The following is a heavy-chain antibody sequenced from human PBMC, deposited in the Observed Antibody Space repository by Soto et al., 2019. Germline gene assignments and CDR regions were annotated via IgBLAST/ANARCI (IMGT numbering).Heavy chain of an antibody. V-gene: IGHV1-18*04. D-gene: IGHD4-17*01. CDR2: ISAYNGDT. J-gene: IGHJ6*02. CDR3: AGDPPFSGILRGTPLMDV. Sequence: GASVKVSCKASGYSFTTHGISWVRRAPGHGLEWMGWISAYNGDTHYVQRFQGRLTMTTDTSTSTAYMELRSPTSDDTAVYYCAGDPPFSGILRGTPLMDVWGQGTTVTVSS. CDR1: GYSFTTHG.